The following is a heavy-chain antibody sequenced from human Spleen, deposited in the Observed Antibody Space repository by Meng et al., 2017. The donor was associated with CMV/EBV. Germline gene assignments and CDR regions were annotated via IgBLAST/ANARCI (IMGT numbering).Heavy chain of an antibody. J-gene: IGHJ6*02. Sequence: LRLSCTVSGGSISSGDYYWSWIRQPPGKGLEWIGYIYYSGSTYYNPSLKSRVTISVDTSKNQFSLKLSSVTAADTAVYYCARDSVIGGRSPGGMDVWGQGTTVTVS. V-gene: IGHV4-30-4*08. CDR3: ARDSVIGGRSPGGMDV. CDR2: IYYSGST. D-gene: IGHD2-15*01. CDR1: GGSISSGDYY.